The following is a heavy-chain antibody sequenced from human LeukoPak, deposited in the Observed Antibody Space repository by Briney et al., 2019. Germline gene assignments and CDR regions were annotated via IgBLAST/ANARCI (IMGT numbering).Heavy chain of an antibody. CDR2: IYHSGST. CDR3: ARDRGYSGYDPGDAFDI. D-gene: IGHD5-12*01. CDR1: GGSISSSNW. V-gene: IGHV4-4*02. J-gene: IGHJ3*02. Sequence: SGTLSLTCAVSGGSISSSNWWSWVRPPPGKGLEWIGEIYHSGSTNYNPSLKSRVTISVDKSKNQFSLKLSSVTAADTAVYYCARDRGYSGYDPGDAFDIWGQGTMVTVSS.